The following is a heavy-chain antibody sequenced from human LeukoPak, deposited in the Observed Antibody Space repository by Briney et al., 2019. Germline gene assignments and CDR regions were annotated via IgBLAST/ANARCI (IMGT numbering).Heavy chain of an antibody. Sequence: SETLSLTCTVSRASISIYSWSWIRQPPGQGLEWLGYIYYSGSPNYNPSLKNRVTMSIDTSRNQFSLKANSVTAADTAVYYCAKSNRYCDTASCYEAFDIWGQGTMVTVSS. CDR1: RASISIYS. J-gene: IGHJ3*02. CDR3: AKSNRYCDTASCYEAFDI. CDR2: IYYSGSP. V-gene: IGHV4-59*03. D-gene: IGHD2-2*01.